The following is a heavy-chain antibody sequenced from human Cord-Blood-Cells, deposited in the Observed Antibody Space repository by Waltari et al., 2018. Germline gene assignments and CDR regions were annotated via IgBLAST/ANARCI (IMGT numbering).Heavy chain of an antibody. J-gene: IGHJ3*02. CDR1: GYTFTSYH. CDR2: MNPNSGNT. CDR3: ARGSHSSSWYAFDI. Sequence: QVPLAQSGAEVKKPAASVKVSCTASGYTFTSYHINCARHATGQGLEWMGWMNPNSGNTGYAQKFQGRVTITRNTSISTAYMELSSLRSEDTAVYYCARGSHSSSWYAFDIWGQGTMVTVSS. D-gene: IGHD6-13*01. V-gene: IGHV1-8*03.